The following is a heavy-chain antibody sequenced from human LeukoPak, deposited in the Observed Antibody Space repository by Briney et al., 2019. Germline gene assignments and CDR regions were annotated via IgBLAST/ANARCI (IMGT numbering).Heavy chain of an antibody. V-gene: IGHV1-24*01. J-gene: IGHJ3*02. D-gene: IGHD1-7*01. CDR3: ATEGEGGWNLQGNAFDI. CDR2: FDPEDGET. Sequence: ASVKVSCKVSGYTLTELSMHWVRQAPGKGLEWMGGFDPEDGETIYAQKFQGRVTMTEDTSTDTAYMELSSLRYEDTAVYYCATEGEGGWNLQGNAFDIWGQGTMVTVSS. CDR1: GYTLTELS.